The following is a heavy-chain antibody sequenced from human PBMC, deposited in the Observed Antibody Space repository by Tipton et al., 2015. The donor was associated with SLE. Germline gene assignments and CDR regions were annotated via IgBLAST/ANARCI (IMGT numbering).Heavy chain of an antibody. CDR3: ARGARGNSYGSDEDFDY. Sequence: LRLSCYVSGGSMTGSYWSWVRQPPGRGLEWIGSIYYSGDTHYNPSLNSRVTMSADTSKNQFSLRLSSVTTADTAVYYCARGARGNSYGSDEDFDYWGQGTLVTVSS. CDR1: GGSMTGSY. D-gene: IGHD5-18*01. CDR2: IYYSGDT. V-gene: IGHV4-59*01. J-gene: IGHJ4*02.